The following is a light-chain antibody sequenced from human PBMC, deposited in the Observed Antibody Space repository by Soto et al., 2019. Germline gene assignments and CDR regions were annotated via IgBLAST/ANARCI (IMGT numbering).Light chain of an antibody. Sequence: EVVLTQSPATLSLSPGERATLSCRASQSVSDYLAWYQQKPGQAPRLLIYDASTRATGIPARFSGSGSETDFTLTISSLEPEDFAIYYCQQRRNWPLSFGGGTNVEIK. V-gene: IGKV3-11*01. CDR1: QSVSDY. J-gene: IGKJ4*01. CDR3: QQRRNWPLS. CDR2: DAS.